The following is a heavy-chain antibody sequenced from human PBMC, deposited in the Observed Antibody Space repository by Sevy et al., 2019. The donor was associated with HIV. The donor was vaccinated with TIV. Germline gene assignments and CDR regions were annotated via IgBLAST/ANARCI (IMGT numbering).Heavy chain of an antibody. J-gene: IGHJ6*02. V-gene: IGHV4-59*01. CDR3: ARALAEYYYAMDV. CDR1: GVSISGYY. CDR2: IYYSGRT. Sequence: SETLSLTCSVSGVSISGYYWTWIRQPPGKGLEWIGYIYYSGRTNYNPSLQGRVAISSDTSKNQFSLKLSSVTAADTAVYYCARALAEYYYAMDVWGQGTTVTVSS.